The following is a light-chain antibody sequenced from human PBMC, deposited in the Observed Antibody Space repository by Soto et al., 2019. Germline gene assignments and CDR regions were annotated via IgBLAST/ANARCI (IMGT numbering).Light chain of an antibody. Sequence: IVLTQSPVALSLSPGERATLSCRASQSVSSYLAWYQQKPGQAPRLLIYDASNRATGIPARFSGSGSGTDFTLTISSLEPEDFAVYYCQQRSNLITFGQGTRLEIK. CDR2: DAS. V-gene: IGKV3-11*01. CDR1: QSVSSY. J-gene: IGKJ5*01. CDR3: QQRSNLIT.